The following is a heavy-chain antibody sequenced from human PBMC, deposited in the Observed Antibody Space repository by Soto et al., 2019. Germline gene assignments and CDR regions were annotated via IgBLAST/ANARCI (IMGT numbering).Heavy chain of an antibody. CDR2: IYYSGST. V-gene: IGHV4-59*01. Sequence: ETLSLTCTVSGGSISSYYWSWIRQPPGKGLEWIGYIYYSGSTNYNPSLKSRVTISVDTSKNQFSLKLSSVTAADTAIYYCARDQGSGWENDYWGQGTMVTVSS. J-gene: IGHJ4*02. CDR3: ARDQGSGWENDY. CDR1: GGSISSYY. D-gene: IGHD6-19*01.